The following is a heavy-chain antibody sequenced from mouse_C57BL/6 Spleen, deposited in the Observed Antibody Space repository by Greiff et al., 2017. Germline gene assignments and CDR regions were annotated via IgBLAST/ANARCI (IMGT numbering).Heavy chain of an antibody. CDR2: ISNGGGST. CDR1: GFTFSDYY. V-gene: IGHV5-12*01. D-gene: IGHD4-1*01. CDR3: ARQGGTEVDY. Sequence: EVMLVESGGGLVQPGGSLKLSCAASGFTFSDYYMYWVRQTPEKRLEWVAYISNGGGSTYYPDTVKGRFTISRDNAKNTLYLQMSRLKSEDTAMYYCARQGGTEVDYWGQGTSVTVSS. J-gene: IGHJ4*01.